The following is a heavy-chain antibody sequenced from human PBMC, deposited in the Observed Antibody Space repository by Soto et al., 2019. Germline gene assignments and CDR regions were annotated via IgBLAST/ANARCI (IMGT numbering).Heavy chain of an antibody. CDR2: IYYSGST. D-gene: IGHD3-22*01. CDR3: ARGHYYDSDFDY. Sequence: SENLSLTCTVSGGSISSYYWSWIRQPPGKGLEWIGYIYYSGSTNYNPSLKSRVTISVDTSKNQFSLKLNSVTAADTAVYYCARGHYYDSDFDYWGQGTLVTVSS. CDR1: GGSISSYY. V-gene: IGHV4-59*01. J-gene: IGHJ4*02.